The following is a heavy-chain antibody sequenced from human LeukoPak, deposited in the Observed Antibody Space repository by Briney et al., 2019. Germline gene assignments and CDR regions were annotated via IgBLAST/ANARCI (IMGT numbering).Heavy chain of an antibody. V-gene: IGHV3-30*14. CDR1: GFVFSLYS. CDR3: ARGADYDSSGYYQYYYYYAMDV. J-gene: IGHJ6*02. Sequence: KPGGSLRLSCAVSGFVFSLYSMHWVRQAPGKGLEWVAFIPYDGKNKYYADSVKGRLTISRDNSENTLYAQMNSLRPDDTAVYYCARGADYDSSGYYQYYYYYAMDVWGRGTTVTVSS. CDR2: IPYDGKNK. D-gene: IGHD3-22*01.